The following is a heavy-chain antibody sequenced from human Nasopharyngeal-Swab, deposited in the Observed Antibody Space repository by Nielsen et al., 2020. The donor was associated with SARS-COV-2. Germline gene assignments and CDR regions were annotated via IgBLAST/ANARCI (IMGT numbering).Heavy chain of an antibody. Sequence: SETLSLTCAVYGGSFSGYYWSWIRQPPGKGLEWIGEINHSGSTNYNPSLKSRVTISVDTSKNQFSLKLSSVTAADTAVYYCARDWQDIVVVVADSGAFDIWGQGTMVTVSS. D-gene: IGHD2-15*01. CDR2: INHSGST. CDR3: ARDWQDIVVVVADSGAFDI. V-gene: IGHV4-34*01. CDR1: GGSFSGYY. J-gene: IGHJ3*02.